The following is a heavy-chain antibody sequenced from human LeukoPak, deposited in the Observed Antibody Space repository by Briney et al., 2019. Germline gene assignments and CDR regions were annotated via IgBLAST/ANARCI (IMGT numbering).Heavy chain of an antibody. CDR3: ARDGLALWFGELSD. CDR1: GGTFSSYA. V-gene: IGHV1-69*04. D-gene: IGHD3-10*01. Sequence: ASVKVSCKASGGTFSSYAISWVRQAPGQGLEWMGRIIPILGMANYAQKFQGRVTITADKSTSTAYMELSSLRSEDTAVYYCARDGLALWFGELSDWGQGTLVTVSS. J-gene: IGHJ4*02. CDR2: IIPILGMA.